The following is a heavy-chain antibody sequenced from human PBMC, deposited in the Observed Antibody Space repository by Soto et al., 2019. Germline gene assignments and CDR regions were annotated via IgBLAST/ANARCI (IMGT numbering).Heavy chain of an antibody. V-gene: IGHV3-15*01. J-gene: IGHJ3*02. CDR1: GFTFSNAW. CDR3: TTDEPGLDDYIWGSYRPDAFDI. CDR2: IKSKTDGGTT. Sequence: GGSLRLSCAASGFTFSNAWMSWVRQAPGKGLEWVGRIKSKTDGGTTDYAAPVKGRFTISRDDSKNTLYLQMNSLKTEDTAVYYCTTDEPGLDDYIWGSYRPDAFDIWGQGTMVTVSS. D-gene: IGHD3-16*02.